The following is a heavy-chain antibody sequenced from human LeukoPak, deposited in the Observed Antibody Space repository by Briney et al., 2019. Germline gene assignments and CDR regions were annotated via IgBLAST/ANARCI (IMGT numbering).Heavy chain of an antibody. CDR1: GFTFSSYS. D-gene: IGHD6-13*01. CDR3: ARELYTGSWYVPRWFDP. J-gene: IGHJ5*02. Sequence: GGSLRLSCAASGFTFSSYSMNWVRQAPGKGLEWVSYIISSSSTIYYADSVKGRFTISRDNAKNSLYLQMNSLRDEDTAVYYCARELYTGSWYVPRWFDPWGQGTLVTVSS. CDR2: IISSSSTI. V-gene: IGHV3-48*02.